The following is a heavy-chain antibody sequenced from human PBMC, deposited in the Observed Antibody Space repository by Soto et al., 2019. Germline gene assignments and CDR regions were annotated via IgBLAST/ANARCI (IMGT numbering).Heavy chain of an antibody. Sequence: WWSLRLSGSASVLTCSNDPMSWFRQAPGKGLEWVSGMSGSGASTYYADSVKGRFTISRDNSKNTLYLQMNSLRGEDTAIYYCAKVGSGWYYFDYWGQGTLVTVSS. D-gene: IGHD6-19*01. CDR1: VLTCSNDP. V-gene: IGHV3-23*01. CDR2: MSGSGAST. J-gene: IGHJ4*02. CDR3: AKVGSGWYYFDY.